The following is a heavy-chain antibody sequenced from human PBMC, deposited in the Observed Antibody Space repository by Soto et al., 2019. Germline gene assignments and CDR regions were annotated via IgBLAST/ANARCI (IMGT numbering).Heavy chain of an antibody. CDR3: AKDRLGTSGYYFDY. Sequence: GESLKISCAASGFTFSSYAMSWVRQAPGKGLEWVSAISGSGGSTYYADSVKGRFTISRDNSKNTLYLQMNSLRAGDTAVYYCAKDRLGTSGYYFDYWGQGTLVTVSS. D-gene: IGHD3-10*01. CDR2: ISGSGGST. CDR1: GFTFSSYA. J-gene: IGHJ4*02. V-gene: IGHV3-23*01.